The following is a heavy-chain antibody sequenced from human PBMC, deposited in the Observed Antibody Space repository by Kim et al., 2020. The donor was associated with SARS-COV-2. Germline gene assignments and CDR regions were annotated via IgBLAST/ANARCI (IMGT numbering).Heavy chain of an antibody. J-gene: IGHJ5*02. CDR3: ARGRGYCSGGSCYNWFDP. CDR2: INWNGGST. CDR1: GFTFDDYG. V-gene: IGHV3-20*01. Sequence: GGSLRLSCAASGFTFDDYGMSWVRQAPGKGLEWVSGINWNGGSTGYADSVKGRFTISRDNAKNSLYLQMNSLRAEDTALYHCARGRGYCSGGSCYNWFDPWGQGTLVTVSS. D-gene: IGHD2-15*01.